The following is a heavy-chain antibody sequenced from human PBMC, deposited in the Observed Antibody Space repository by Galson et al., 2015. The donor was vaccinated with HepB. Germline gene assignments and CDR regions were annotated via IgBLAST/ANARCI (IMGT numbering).Heavy chain of an antibody. V-gene: IGHV3-72*01. CDR2: VRHKARSDTT. J-gene: IGHJ4*02. CDR1: GFTFSDYY. D-gene: IGHD3-3*02. Sequence: SLRLSCAASGFTFSDYYMEWVRQAPGKGLEWVCRVRHKARSDTTVYVASVEGRFTISRHFSKNSQYLQMDSLNTEDTAVYYCSRTLPGIDLDYWGQGTLVTVSS. CDR3: SRTLPGIDLDY.